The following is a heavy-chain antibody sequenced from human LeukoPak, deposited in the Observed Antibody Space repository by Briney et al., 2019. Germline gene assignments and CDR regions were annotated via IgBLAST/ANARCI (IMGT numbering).Heavy chain of an antibody. CDR1: GGSFSGYY. D-gene: IGHD3-10*01. Sequence: ASETLSLTCAVYGGSFSGYYWSWIRQPPGKGLEWIGEINHSGSTNYNPSLKSRVTISVDTSKNQFSLKLSSVTAADTAVYYCARARITMPRRLYGMDVWGQGTTVTVSS. V-gene: IGHV4-34*01. CDR3: ARARITMPRRLYGMDV. CDR2: INHSGST. J-gene: IGHJ6*02.